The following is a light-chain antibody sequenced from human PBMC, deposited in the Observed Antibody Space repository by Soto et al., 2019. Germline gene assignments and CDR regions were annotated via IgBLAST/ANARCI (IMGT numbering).Light chain of an antibody. J-gene: IGLJ1*01. CDR2: GNT. CDR3: QSFDDSLSGTV. Sequence: QSVRTQPPSVSVAPGQRVTFSCTGSASNIGAGNAVHWYQQLPGTAPKLLIYGNTNRPSGVPDRFSGSKSGTSASLAITGLQAEDEADYFCQSFDDSLSGTVFGTGTKVTVL. CDR1: ASNIGAGNA. V-gene: IGLV1-40*01.